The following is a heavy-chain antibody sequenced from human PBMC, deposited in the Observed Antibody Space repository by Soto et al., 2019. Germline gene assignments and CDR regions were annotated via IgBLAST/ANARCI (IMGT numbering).Heavy chain of an antibody. CDR3: ARGIKVLRFLEWLPNYGMDV. V-gene: IGHV4-34*01. D-gene: IGHD3-3*01. Sequence: SETLSLTCAGYVGFFSCYYWNWIRQPPGKGMEWIREINHSGSTNYNPSLKSRVTISVDTSKIQFSLKLSSVTAADTAVYYCARGIKVLRFLEWLPNYGMDVWGQGTTVTVFS. J-gene: IGHJ6*02. CDR2: INHSGST. CDR1: VGFFSCYY.